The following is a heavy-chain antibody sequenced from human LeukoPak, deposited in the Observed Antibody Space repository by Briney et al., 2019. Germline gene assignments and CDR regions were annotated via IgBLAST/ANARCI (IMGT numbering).Heavy chain of an antibody. CDR2: IYSSGST. D-gene: IGHD4-23*01. Sequence: SETLSLTCTVSGGSLSGYYWSWIRQPPGKRLEWIGYIYSSGSTNYNPSLKSRVTISVDTSKNQVSLELSSVTAADTAVYYCARIPKYGGKPSDFWGQGTLVTVSS. V-gene: IGHV4-59*01. J-gene: IGHJ4*02. CDR1: GGSLSGYY. CDR3: ARIPKYGGKPSDF.